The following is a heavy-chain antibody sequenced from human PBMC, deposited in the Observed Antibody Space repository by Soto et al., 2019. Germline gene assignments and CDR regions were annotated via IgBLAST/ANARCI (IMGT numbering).Heavy chain of an antibody. CDR3: ARPGGSGYLRGYYYYGMNV. CDR2: INHSGST. J-gene: IGHJ6*02. CDR1: GGSFSGYY. D-gene: IGHD3-22*01. Sequence: SETLSLTCAVYGGSFSGYYWSWIRQPPGKGLEWIGEINHSGSTNYNPSLKSRVTISVDTSKNQFSLKLSSVTAADTAVYYCARPGGSGYLRGYYYYGMNVWGQGTTVTVSS. V-gene: IGHV4-34*01.